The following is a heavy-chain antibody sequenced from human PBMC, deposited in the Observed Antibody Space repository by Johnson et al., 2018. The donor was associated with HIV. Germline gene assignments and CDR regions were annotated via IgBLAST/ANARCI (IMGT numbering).Heavy chain of an antibody. Sequence: QVQLVESGGGVVQPGRSLRLSCAASGFTFSNFGMHWVRQAPGKGLEWVAVISYDGNKTYYADSVRGLTISRDNSKNTLYLQMNSLRAEDTAVYYCARRSWAFDAFDIWGQGTMVTVSS. CDR1: GFTFSNFG. CDR2: ISYDGNKT. V-gene: IGHV3-30*03. CDR3: ARRSWAFDAFDI. D-gene: IGHD1-26*01. J-gene: IGHJ3*02.